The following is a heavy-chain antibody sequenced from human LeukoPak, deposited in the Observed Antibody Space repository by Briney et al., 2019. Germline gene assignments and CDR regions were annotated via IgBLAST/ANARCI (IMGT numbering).Heavy chain of an antibody. J-gene: IGHJ6*03. Sequence: GGSLRLSCAASGFTFSSYGMHWDRQAPGKGLEWVAFIRYDGSNKYYADSVKGRFTISRDNSKNTLYLQMNSLRAGDTAVYYCAKAADYGSGSYYYYYYMDVWGKGTTVTISS. D-gene: IGHD3-10*01. V-gene: IGHV3-30*02. CDR1: GFTFSSYG. CDR3: AKAADYGSGSYYYYYYMDV. CDR2: IRYDGSNK.